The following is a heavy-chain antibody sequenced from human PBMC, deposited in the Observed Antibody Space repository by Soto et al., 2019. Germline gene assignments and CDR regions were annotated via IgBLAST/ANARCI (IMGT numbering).Heavy chain of an antibody. CDR3: ARAFGDVGDY. Sequence: PVGSLRLSCSASGFTFSTYSMNWVRQAPGKGLEWVSSISGSGNYRYFADSVKGRFTISRDNAKNSLFLQMNSLRAEDTAMYYCARAFGDVGDYWGQGTLVTVSS. CDR2: ISGSGNYR. D-gene: IGHD3-10*01. V-gene: IGHV3-21*01. CDR1: GFTFSTYS. J-gene: IGHJ4*02.